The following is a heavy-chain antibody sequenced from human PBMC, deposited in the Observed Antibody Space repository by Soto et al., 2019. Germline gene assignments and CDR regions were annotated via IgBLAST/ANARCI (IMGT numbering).Heavy chain of an antibody. CDR2: ISYDGSNK. V-gene: IGHV3-30*18. J-gene: IGHJ4*02. Sequence: QVQLVESGGGVVQPGRSLRLSCAASGFTFSSYGMHWVRQAPGKRLEWVAVISYDGSNKYYADSVKGRFTISRDNSKNTLYLQMNSLRAEDTAVYYCAKQASGGGWSGFDYWGQGTLVTVSS. D-gene: IGHD2-15*01. CDR1: GFTFSSYG. CDR3: AKQASGGGWSGFDY.